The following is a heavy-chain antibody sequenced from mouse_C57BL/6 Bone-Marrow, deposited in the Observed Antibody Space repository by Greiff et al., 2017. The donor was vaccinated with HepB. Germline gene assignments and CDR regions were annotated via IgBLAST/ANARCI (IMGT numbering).Heavy chain of an antibody. J-gene: IGHJ4*01. V-gene: IGHV1-76*01. Sequence: VKLVESGAELVRPGASVKLSCKASGYTFTDYYINWVKQRPGQGLEWIARIYPGSGNTYYNEKFKGKATLTAEKSSSTAYMQLSSLTSEDSAVYFCARGECPYGSPYYYAMDYWGQGTSVTVSS. CDR1: GYTFTDYY. CDR3: ARGECPYGSPYYYAMDY. D-gene: IGHD1-1*01. CDR2: IYPGSGNT.